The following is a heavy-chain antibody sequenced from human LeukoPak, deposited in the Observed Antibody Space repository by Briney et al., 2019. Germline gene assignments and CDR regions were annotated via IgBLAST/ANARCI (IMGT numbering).Heavy chain of an antibody. CDR1: GYTFTGYY. Sequence: ASVKVSCKASGYTFTGYYMHWVRQAPGQGLEWMGWINPNSGGTNYAQKFQGRVTMTRDTSISTAYMELSRLRSDDTAVYYCARDALVGYYYYYMDVWGKGTTVTVSS. CDR3: ARDALVGYYYYYMDV. D-gene: IGHD6-6*01. V-gene: IGHV1-2*02. CDR2: INPNSGGT. J-gene: IGHJ6*03.